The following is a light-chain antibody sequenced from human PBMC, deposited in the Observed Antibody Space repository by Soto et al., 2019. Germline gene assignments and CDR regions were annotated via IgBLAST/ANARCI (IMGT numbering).Light chain of an antibody. CDR1: SSDVGGYNY. Sequence: QSALTQPASVSGSPGQSITISCTGTSSDVGGYNYVSWYQQHPGKAPKLMIYDVSNRPSGVSNRFSGSKSGNTASLTISGLQAEDEADYYCSSYTRSSTPYVLGTGTKLTVL. CDR2: DVS. CDR3: SSYTRSSTPYV. J-gene: IGLJ1*01. V-gene: IGLV2-14*01.